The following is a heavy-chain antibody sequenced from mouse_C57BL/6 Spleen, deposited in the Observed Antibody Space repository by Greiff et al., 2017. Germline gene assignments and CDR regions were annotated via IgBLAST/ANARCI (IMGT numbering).Heavy chain of an antibody. J-gene: IGHJ4*01. Sequence: VQLQQSGAELVKPGASVKLSCKASGYTFTSYWMHWVKQRPGQGLEWIGEIDPSDSYTNYNQKFKGKSTLTVDKSSSTAYMQLSSLTSEDSAVYYCARQGFMDYWGQGTSVTVSS. V-gene: IGHV1-69*01. CDR3: ARQGFMDY. CDR1: GYTFTSYW. CDR2: IDPSDSYT.